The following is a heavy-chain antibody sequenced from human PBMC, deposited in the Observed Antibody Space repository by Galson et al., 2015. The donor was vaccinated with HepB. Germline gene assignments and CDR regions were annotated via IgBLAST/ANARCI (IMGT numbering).Heavy chain of an antibody. Sequence: PALVKPTQTLTLTCTFSGFSLTTNGAGVGWIRQPPGKALEWLALIYWNDDKRYSPPLKSRLAITKDTSKNQVVLTMTDMDPVDTATYFCAPLGRWVPSALGWSDPWGKGILVIVSS. CDR2: IYWNDDK. CDR3: APLGRWVPSALGWSDP. V-gene: IGHV2-5*01. CDR1: GFSLTTNGAG. J-gene: IGHJ5*02. D-gene: IGHD2-2*01.